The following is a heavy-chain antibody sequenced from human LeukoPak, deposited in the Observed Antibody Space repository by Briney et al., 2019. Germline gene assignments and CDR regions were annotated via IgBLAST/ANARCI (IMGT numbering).Heavy chain of an antibody. Sequence: SETLSLTCGVYGGSFSGYYWSWIRQPPGKGLEWIGEVNHSGTTNYNPSLKSRVTISIDTSKNQFSLKLSSVTAADTAVYYCAKRGGALPFYYYYYMDVWGKGTTVTTSS. CDR1: GGSFSGYY. CDR2: VNHSGTT. CDR3: AKRGGALPFYYYYYMDV. D-gene: IGHD3-16*01. V-gene: IGHV4-34*01. J-gene: IGHJ6*03.